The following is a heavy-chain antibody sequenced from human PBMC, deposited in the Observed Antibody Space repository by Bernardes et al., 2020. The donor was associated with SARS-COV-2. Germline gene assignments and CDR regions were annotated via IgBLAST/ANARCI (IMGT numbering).Heavy chain of an antibody. J-gene: IGHJ5*02. CDR1: GGSISSYY. D-gene: IGHD6-19*01. Sequence: SETLSLTCTVSGGSISSYYWSWIRQPPGKGLEWIGYIYYSGSTNYNPSLKSRVTISVDTSKNQFSLKLSSVTAADTAVYYCARQSSSGWYGPFDPWGQGTLVTVSS. V-gene: IGHV4-59*08. CDR2: IYYSGST. CDR3: ARQSSSGWYGPFDP.